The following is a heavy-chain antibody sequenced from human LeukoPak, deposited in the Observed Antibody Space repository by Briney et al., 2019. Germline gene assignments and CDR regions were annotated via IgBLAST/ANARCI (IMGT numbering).Heavy chain of an antibody. CDR2: ISSSSSYI. V-gene: IGHV3-21*01. CDR3: ARAHNWKYGTFDY. J-gene: IGHJ4*02. D-gene: IGHD1-20*01. CDR1: GFTFSSYS. Sequence: GGSLRLSCAASGFTFSSYSMNWVRQDPGKGLEWVSCISSSSSYIYNADSVKGRFTISRDNAKNSLYLQMNSLRVEDTAVYYCARAHNWKYGTFDYWGQGTLVTVSS.